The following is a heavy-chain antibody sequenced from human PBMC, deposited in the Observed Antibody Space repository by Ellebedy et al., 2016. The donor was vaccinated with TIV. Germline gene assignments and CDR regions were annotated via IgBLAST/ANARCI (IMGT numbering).Heavy chain of an antibody. CDR3: ARSFAYYGLDV. J-gene: IGHJ6*02. D-gene: IGHD2-21*01. V-gene: IGHV1-46*01. Sequence: ASVKVSCXAFGYIFTNYYMHWVRQAPGQGLEWMGRINPSGGSATYAQNFQGRVSMTRDTSATTVYMEVSSLRSEDTAVYYCARSFAYYGLDVWGQGTTVSVSS. CDR2: INPSGGSA. CDR1: GYIFTNYY.